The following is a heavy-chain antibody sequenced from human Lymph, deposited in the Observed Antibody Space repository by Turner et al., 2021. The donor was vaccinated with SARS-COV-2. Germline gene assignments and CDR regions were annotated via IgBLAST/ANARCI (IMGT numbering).Heavy chain of an antibody. CDR1: GFTFNNYL. D-gene: IGHD3-3*01. J-gene: IGHJ4*02. CDR3: ARDSSWSGTLDY. CDR2: ISYDGSNK. V-gene: IGHV3-30-3*01. Sequence: QVQLVEAGGGVVQPGRSLRLSCAASGFTFNNYLMHWVRQAPGKGLEWVAVISYDGSNKYYADSVKGRFTITRDNSKNTLYLHMNSLRAKDTAVYYCARDSSWSGTLDYWGQGTLVTVSS.